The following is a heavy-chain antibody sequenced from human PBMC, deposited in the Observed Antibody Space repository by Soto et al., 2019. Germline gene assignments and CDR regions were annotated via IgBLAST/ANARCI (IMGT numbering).Heavy chain of an antibody. V-gene: IGHV3-48*02. CDR2: ISSSSSTI. CDR3: VSDILTWTRGPTVNDAFDI. D-gene: IGHD4-4*01. J-gene: IGHJ3*02. CDR1: GFTFSSYS. Sequence: GGSLRLSCAASGFTFSSYSMNWVRQAPGKGLEWVSYISSSSSTIYYADSVKGRFTISRDNAKNSLYLQMNSLRDEDTAVYYCVSDILTWTRGPTVNDAFDIWGQGTMVTVSS.